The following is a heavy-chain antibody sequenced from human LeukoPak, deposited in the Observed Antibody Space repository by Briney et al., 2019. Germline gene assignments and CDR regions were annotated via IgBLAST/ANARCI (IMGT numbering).Heavy chain of an antibody. D-gene: IGHD6-13*01. Sequence: GGSLRLSCAASGFTFSNAWMSWVGQAPGKGLEWVGRIKSQPDGGTTDYAAPVKGIFTISRDDSKNTLYLQMNSLKTEDTAVYYCTTHSSSWDGYYYYYYGMDVWGQGTTVTVSS. V-gene: IGHV3-15*01. CDR1: GFTFSNAW. J-gene: IGHJ6*02. CDR2: IKSQPDGGTT. CDR3: TTHSSSWDGYYYYYYGMDV.